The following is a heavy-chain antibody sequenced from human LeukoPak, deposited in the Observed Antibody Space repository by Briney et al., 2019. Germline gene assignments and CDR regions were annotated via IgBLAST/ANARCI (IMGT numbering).Heavy chain of an antibody. Sequence: PSETLSLTCTVSGGSISSSSYYWGWIRQPPGKGLEWIGSIYYSGSTYYNPSLKSRVTISVDTSKNQFSLKLSSVTAADRAVYYCARLQSLREQQPGFDPWGQGTLVTVSS. V-gene: IGHV4-39*01. CDR1: GGSISSSSYY. D-gene: IGHD6-13*01. J-gene: IGHJ5*02. CDR3: ARLQSLREQQPGFDP. CDR2: IYYSGST.